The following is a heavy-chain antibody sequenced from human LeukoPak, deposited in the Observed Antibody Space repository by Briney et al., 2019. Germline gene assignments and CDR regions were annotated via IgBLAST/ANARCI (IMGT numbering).Heavy chain of an antibody. J-gene: IGHJ3*02. V-gene: IGHV4-4*07. CDR3: ARDYIVETGVVAFDI. D-gene: IGHD5-12*01. Sequence: SETLSLTCSVSGGFISSYFWNWIRQPAGKGLEWVGHIYDGGRTNYNPSLRGRATISVDTSSNQFSLELRSVTAADTAVYYCARDYIVETGVVAFDIWGQGTMVSVSS. CDR1: GGFISSYF. CDR2: IYDGGRT.